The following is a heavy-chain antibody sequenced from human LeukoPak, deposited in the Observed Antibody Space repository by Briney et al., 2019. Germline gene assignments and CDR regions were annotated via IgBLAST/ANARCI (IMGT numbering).Heavy chain of an antibody. D-gene: IGHD6-6*01. CDR2: IYYSGST. Sequence: PSETLSLTCTVSGGSISSSSYYWGWIRQPPGKGLEWIGSIYYSGSTYYNPSLKSRVTISVDKSKNQFSLKLSSVTAADTAVYYCARVVPDSYYFDYWGQGTLVTVSS. CDR1: GGSISSSSYY. J-gene: IGHJ4*02. CDR3: ARVVPDSYYFDY. V-gene: IGHV4-39*07.